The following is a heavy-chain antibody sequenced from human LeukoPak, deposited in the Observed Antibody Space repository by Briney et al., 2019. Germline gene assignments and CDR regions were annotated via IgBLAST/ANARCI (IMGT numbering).Heavy chain of an antibody. CDR3: AKDHCSSTSCYQVPNWFDP. J-gene: IGHJ5*02. CDR2: ISGSGGST. Sequence: QAGGSLRLSCAASGFTFSSYGMSWVRQAPGKGLEWVSAISGSGGSTYYADSVKGRFTISRDNSKNTLYLQMNSLRAEDTAVYYCAKDHCSSTSCYQVPNWFDPWGQGTRVTVSS. CDR1: GFTFSSYG. D-gene: IGHD2-2*01. V-gene: IGHV3-23*01.